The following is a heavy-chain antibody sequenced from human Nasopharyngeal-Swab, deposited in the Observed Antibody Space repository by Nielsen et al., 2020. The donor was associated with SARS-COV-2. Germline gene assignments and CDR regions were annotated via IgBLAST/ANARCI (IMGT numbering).Heavy chain of an antibody. CDR3: ARGRDGYYDPFDY. D-gene: IGHD3-3*01. V-gene: IGHV4-59*01. CDR1: RGSTRSYY. J-gene: IGHJ4*02. CDR2: ILHSGST. Sequence: SETLSPTCTVSRGSTRSYYWNWIRQPQGKGLEWIGYILHSGSTNYNPSLKSRVTISVDTSKNQFSLKLSSATAADTAMYYCARGRDGYYDPFDYWGQGALVTVSS.